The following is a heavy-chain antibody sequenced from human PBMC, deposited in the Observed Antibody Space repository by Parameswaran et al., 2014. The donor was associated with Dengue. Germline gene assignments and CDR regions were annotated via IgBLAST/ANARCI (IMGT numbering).Heavy chain of an antibody. CDR2: MNPNSGST. Sequence: WVRQAPGQGLEWMGWMNPNSGSTGYAQKFQGRVTMTRNTSISTAYMELSSLRSEDTAVYYCARGYDYIWGSYRYTGWGQGTLVTVSS. CDR3: ARGYDYIWGSYRYTG. J-gene: IGHJ4*02. D-gene: IGHD3-16*02. V-gene: IGHV1-8*01.